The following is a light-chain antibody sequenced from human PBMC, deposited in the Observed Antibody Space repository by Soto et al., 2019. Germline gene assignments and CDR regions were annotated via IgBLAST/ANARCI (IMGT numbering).Light chain of an antibody. J-gene: IGKJ1*01. CDR1: QSVRSN. Sequence: EIVMTQSPATLSVSLGERSALSCRARQSVRSNLAWYQQKPGQAPRLLIYGASTRAPGIPARVSGSGSGTELTLTISRLQSADFAVYYCQQYNNFWTCGQGTKVEIK. CDR2: GAS. V-gene: IGKV3-15*01. CDR3: QQYNNFWT.